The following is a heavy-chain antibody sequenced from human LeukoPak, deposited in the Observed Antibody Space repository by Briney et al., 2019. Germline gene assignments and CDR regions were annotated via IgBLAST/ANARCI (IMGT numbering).Heavy chain of an antibody. CDR3: AKVLNYYGSGYFDY. CDR2: ISGSGGST. J-gene: IGHJ4*02. V-gene: IGHV3-23*01. Sequence: GGSLRLSCAASGFSFSSYAMSWVRQAPGKGLEWVSAISGSGGSTHYADSVKGRFTISRDNSKNTLYLQMNSLRAEDTAVYYCAKVLNYYGSGYFDYWGQGTLVTVSS. D-gene: IGHD3-10*01. CDR1: GFSFSSYA.